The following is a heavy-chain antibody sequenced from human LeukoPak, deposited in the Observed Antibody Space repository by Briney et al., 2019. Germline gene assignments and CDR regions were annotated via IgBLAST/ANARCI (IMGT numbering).Heavy chain of an antibody. D-gene: IGHD3-22*01. CDR1: GYTFTGYY. V-gene: IGHV1-2*02. CDR2: INPNSGGT. CDR3: ARTYYYDSSGYYLDY. Sequence: GASVKVSCKASGYTFTGYYMHWVRQAPGQGLGWMGWINPNSGGTNYAQKFQGRVTMTRDTSISTAYMELSRPRSDDTAVYYCARTYYYDSSGYYLDYWGQGTLVTVSS. J-gene: IGHJ4*02.